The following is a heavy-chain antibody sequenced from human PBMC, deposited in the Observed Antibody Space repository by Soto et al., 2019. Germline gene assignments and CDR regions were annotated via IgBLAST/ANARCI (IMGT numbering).Heavy chain of an antibody. Sequence: QVQLVESGGGVVQPGRSLGLSCAASGFTFSSYRMHWVRQAPGKGLEWVAVIWYDGTHKYYADSVKGRFTISRDNSKNTLYLKKNSVRVEDAAVFYWGRDSRYNFDYGGQEPLVTVS. CDR3: GRDSRYNFDY. CDR2: IWYDGTHK. CDR1: GFTFSSYR. J-gene: IGHJ4*02. D-gene: IGHD2-2*02. V-gene: IGHV3-33*01.